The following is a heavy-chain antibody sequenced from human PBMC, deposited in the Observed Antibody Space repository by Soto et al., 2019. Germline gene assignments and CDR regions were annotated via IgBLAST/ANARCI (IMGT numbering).Heavy chain of an antibody. CDR3: ALRSMAVVPEY. J-gene: IGHJ4*02. CDR2: LYYGRSA. D-gene: IGHD3-22*01. V-gene: IGHV4-59*01. CDR1: GDSISSYY. Sequence: QVQLQESGPGLVKPSETLSLTCAVSGDSISSYYCMWIRQPPGKGLESIGYLYYGRSANYNPSLKSRVTLSVDTSTTQCSLTLSSLTAAYTAVYYFALRSMAVVPEYWGQGTLVTVSS.